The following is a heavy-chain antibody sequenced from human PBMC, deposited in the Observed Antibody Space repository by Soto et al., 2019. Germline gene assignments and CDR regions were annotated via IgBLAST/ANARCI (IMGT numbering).Heavy chain of an antibody. CDR1: GGTFSSYA. Sequence: QVQLVQSGAEVKKPGSSVKVSCRASGGTFSSYAVSWVRQAPGQGLEWMGVIIPLLNTPKYVQKFQGRVTITADASATTAYMELSSLRSEDTAVYYCARESSSPNYYYYGMAVWGQGTTVTVSS. V-gene: IGHV1-69*01. J-gene: IGHJ6*02. CDR2: IIPLLNTP. CDR3: ARESSSPNYYYYGMAV. D-gene: IGHD6-6*01.